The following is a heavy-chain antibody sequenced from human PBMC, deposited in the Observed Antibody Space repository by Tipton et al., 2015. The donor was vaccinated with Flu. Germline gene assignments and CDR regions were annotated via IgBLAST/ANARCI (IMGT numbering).Heavy chain of an antibody. D-gene: IGHD7-27*01. CDR3: ARGQTGDR. J-gene: IGHJ4*02. V-gene: IGHV3-74*01. CDR1: GFTFSGYA. Sequence: SLRLSCVGSGFTFSGYALSWVRQVPGKGLVWVSRTNGDGSSTNYADSVKGRFSISRDNAKNTLYLQMDSLRADDTAVYYCARGQTGDRWGQGTLVTVSS. CDR2: TNGDGSST.